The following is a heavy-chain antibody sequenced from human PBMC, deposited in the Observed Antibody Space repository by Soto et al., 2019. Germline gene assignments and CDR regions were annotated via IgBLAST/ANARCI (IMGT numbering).Heavy chain of an antibody. V-gene: IGHV4-4*07. CDR3: AGGGEDGRSSAFDY. CDR2: IDNSGST. D-gene: IGHD2-21*01. Sequence: SETLSLTCTVSGGSISNYFCNWIRQPAGKGLEWIGRIDNSGSTNYNPSLKSRITMSADTSRNQISLKLNSVTAADTAVYYCAGGGEDGRSSAFDYWGPGILVTVSS. J-gene: IGHJ4*02. CDR1: GGSISNYF.